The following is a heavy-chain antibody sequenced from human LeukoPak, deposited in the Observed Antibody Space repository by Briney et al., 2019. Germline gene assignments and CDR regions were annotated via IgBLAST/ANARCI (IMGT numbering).Heavy chain of an antibody. CDR3: AKDQYDSSIFDY. J-gene: IGHJ4*02. CDR2: ISGSGDTT. Sequence: GGSLRLSCAASGFTFRGYAMNWVRQAPGKGLEWVSAISGSGDTTYYTDSVKGRFTISRDNSKNTLYLQMNSLRAEDTAIYYCAKDQYDSSIFDYWGQGTLVTVSS. D-gene: IGHD3-22*01. V-gene: IGHV3-23*01. CDR1: GFTFRGYA.